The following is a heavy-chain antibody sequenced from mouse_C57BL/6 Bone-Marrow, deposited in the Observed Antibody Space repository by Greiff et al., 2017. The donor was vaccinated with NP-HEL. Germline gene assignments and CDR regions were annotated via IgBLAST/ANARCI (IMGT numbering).Heavy chain of an antibody. Sequence: QVQLQQSGAELMKPGASVKLSCKATGYTFTGYWLAWVKQRLGHGLVGIGEILPGSGSIHYNAKTKGKASFTADTYSNTAYMILSSMTTEDSAIYYCAREWDYRLYDIDYWGQGTSVTVSS. J-gene: IGHJ4*01. CDR3: AREWDYRLYDIDY. CDR1: GYTFTGYW. CDR2: ILPGSGSI. V-gene: IGHV1-9*01. D-gene: IGHD2-14*01.